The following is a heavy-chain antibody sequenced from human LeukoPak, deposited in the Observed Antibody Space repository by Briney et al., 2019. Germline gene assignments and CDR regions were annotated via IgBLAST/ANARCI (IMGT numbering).Heavy chain of an antibody. Sequence: GGSLRLSCVASGYTFSDYGMHWVRQAPGKGLDWVAVISYDGGNKHFADSVKGRFTISRDNSRNTLYLEMNSLRAEDTAVYYCAQERRSSSWYFDHWGQGTLVTVSS. V-gene: IGHV3-30*18. CDR3: AQERRSSSWYFDH. CDR2: ISYDGGNK. CDR1: GYTFSDYG. J-gene: IGHJ4*02. D-gene: IGHD6-13*01.